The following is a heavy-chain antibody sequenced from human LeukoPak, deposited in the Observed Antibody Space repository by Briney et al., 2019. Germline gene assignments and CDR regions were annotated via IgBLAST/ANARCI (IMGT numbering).Heavy chain of an antibody. CDR3: ARGLRYSSSWYNFDY. CDR1: GFTFSSSS. J-gene: IGHJ4*02. D-gene: IGHD6-13*01. Sequence: LAGGSLRLSCVASGFTFSSSSMNWVRQAPGKGLEWVSYISISSTNIYYADSVKGRFTIYRDNAKNSLYLQINSLRDEDTAVYYCARGLRYSSSWYNFDYWGQGTLVTVSS. V-gene: IGHV3-48*02. CDR2: ISISSTNI.